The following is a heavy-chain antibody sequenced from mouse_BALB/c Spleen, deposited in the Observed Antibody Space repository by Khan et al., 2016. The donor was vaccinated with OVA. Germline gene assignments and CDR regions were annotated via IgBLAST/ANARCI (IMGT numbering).Heavy chain of an antibody. V-gene: IGHV3-8*02. CDR1: GDSIATGY. Sequence: EVQLQESGPSLVKPSQTLSLTCSVTGDSIATGYWNWIRKFPGNKLEYMGYIIYTGYTYYNPSLTSRISITRHTSTNQYSLQLNSVTDEDTATYYCARSTDRYAFVYWGQGTLVTVSA. CDR2: IIYTGYT. CDR3: ARSTDRYAFVY. D-gene: IGHD2-14*01. J-gene: IGHJ3*01.